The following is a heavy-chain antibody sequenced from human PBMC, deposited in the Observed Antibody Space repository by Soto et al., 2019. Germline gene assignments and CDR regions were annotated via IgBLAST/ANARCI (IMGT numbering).Heavy chain of an antibody. CDR2: ISGSGGIT. CDR1: GFTFSSYA. J-gene: IGHJ4*02. Sequence: GGSLRLSCAASGFTFSSYAMSWVRQAPGKGLEWVSAISGSGGITYYADSVKGRFTISRDNSKNTLYLQMNSLRAEDTAVYYCAKSGRGYSGYDSTDYWGQGTLVTVSS. D-gene: IGHD5-12*01. V-gene: IGHV3-23*01. CDR3: AKSGRGYSGYDSTDY.